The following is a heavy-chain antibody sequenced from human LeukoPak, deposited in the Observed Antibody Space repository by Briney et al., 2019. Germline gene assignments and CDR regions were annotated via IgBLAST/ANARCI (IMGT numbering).Heavy chain of an antibody. V-gene: IGHV3-20*04. CDR3: ARERGGDYTNYYYYYSMDV. CDR2: INWNGGST. J-gene: IGHJ6*03. Sequence: GGSLRLSCAASGFTFDDYGMSWVRQAAGKGLEWVSGINWNGGSTAYADSVKGRLTISRDNAKNSLYLQMNSLRAEDTALYYCARERGGDYTNYYYYYSMDVWGKGTTVTVSS. CDR1: GFTFDDYG. D-gene: IGHD4-11*01.